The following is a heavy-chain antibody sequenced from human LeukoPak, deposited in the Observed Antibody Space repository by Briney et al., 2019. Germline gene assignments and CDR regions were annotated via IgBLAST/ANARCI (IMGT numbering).Heavy chain of an antibody. V-gene: IGHV1-69*05. Sequence: GASVKVSCKASGGTFSSYAISWVRQAPGQGLEWMGGIIPIFGTANYAKKFQGRVTITTDESTRTAYMELRSLRSEDTAVYYCAIGPRMTSGSYPTRDPLNWFDPWGQGTLVTVSS. CDR1: GGTFSSYA. D-gene: IGHD3-10*01. J-gene: IGHJ5*02. CDR2: IIPIFGTA. CDR3: AIGPRMTSGSYPTRDPLNWFDP.